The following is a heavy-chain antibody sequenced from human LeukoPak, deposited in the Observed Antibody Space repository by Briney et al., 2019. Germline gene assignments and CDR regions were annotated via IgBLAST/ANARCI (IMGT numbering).Heavy chain of an antibody. D-gene: IGHD5-24*01. Sequence: PSETLPLTCAVYGGSCDDYYCSWIRQPPGQGLDWIGEIHPHGIFYYNSSLTSRVTISIDTSKSQFSLRLTSVTAADTAFYYCARGRDRSKAGDHWGQGSLVTVSS. CDR1: GGSCDDYY. V-gene: IGHV4-34*01. CDR3: ARGRDRSKAGDH. J-gene: IGHJ4*02. CDR2: IHPHGIF.